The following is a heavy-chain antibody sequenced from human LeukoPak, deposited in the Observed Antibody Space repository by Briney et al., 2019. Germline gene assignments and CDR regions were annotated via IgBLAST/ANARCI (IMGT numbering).Heavy chain of an antibody. D-gene: IGHD1-1*01. CDR2: ISSSSGYI. V-gene: IGHV3-21*01. CDR1: GFTFSSYS. Sequence: GGSLRLSCAASGFTFSSYSMNWVRQAPGKGLEWVSSISSSSGYIYYADSVKGRFTISRHNAKNSLYLQMNSLRAEDTAVYYCARVLDVYYYYYYMDVWGKGTTVTVSS. CDR3: ARVLDVYYYYYYMDV. J-gene: IGHJ6*03.